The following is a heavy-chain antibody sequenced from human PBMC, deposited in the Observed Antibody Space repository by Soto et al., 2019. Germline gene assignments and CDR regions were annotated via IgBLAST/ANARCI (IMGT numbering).Heavy chain of an antibody. Sequence: SETLSLTFTVSGDSISTYFLSWIRQPQGKGLEWIGEINHSGSTNYHPSLTSRVTISVDTSKNQFSLKLSSVTAADTAVYYCARVMYYYDSSALRDYWGQGTLVTVSS. CDR2: INHSGST. J-gene: IGHJ4*02. D-gene: IGHD3-22*01. V-gene: IGHV4-34*01. CDR3: ARVMYYYDSSALRDY. CDR1: GDSISTYF.